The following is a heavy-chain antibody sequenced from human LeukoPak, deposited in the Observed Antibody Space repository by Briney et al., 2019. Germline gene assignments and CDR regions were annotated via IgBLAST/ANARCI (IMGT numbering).Heavy chain of an antibody. CDR2: IYPGDSDT. CDR1: GSRFTSYW. V-gene: IGHV5-51*01. CDR3: ARHSGGTPGYYYGMDV. D-gene: IGHD2-15*01. J-gene: IGHJ6*02. Sequence: GESLKISCKGSGSRFTSYWIGWVRQMPGKGLEWMGIIYPGDSDTRYSPSFQGQVTISADKSISTAYLQWSSLKASDTAMYYCARHSGGTPGYYYGMDVWGQGTTVTVSS.